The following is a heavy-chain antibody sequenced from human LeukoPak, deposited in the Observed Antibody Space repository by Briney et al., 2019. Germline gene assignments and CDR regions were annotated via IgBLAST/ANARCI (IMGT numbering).Heavy chain of an antibody. V-gene: IGHV3-21*01. J-gene: IGHJ4*02. Sequence: SRGSLRLSCAASGFTFSNYNMNWVRQAPGKGLEWVSSISSSNNYIYYADSVKGRFTISRDNAKNSLYLQMNSLRAEDTAVYYCARRSPNYYFDYWGQGTPVTVSS. CDR3: ARRSPNYYFDY. CDR1: GFTFSNYN. CDR2: ISSSNNYI.